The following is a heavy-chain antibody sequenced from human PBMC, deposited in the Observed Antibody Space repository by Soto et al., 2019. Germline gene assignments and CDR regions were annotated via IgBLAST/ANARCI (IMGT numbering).Heavy chain of an antibody. CDR3: ARDMQGGYSPGSYYYYGMDV. D-gene: IGHD5-18*01. CDR1: GGSISSYY. Sequence: SETLSLTCTVSGGSISSYYWSWIRQPPGKGLEWIGYIYYSGSTNYNPSLKSRVTISVDTSKNQFSLKLSSVTAADTAVYYCARDMQGGYSPGSYYYYGMDVWGQGTTVTVSS. J-gene: IGHJ6*02. CDR2: IYYSGST. V-gene: IGHV4-59*01.